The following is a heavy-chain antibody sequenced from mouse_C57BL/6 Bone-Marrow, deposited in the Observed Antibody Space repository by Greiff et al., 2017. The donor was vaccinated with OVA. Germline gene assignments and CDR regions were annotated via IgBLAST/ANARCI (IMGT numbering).Heavy chain of an antibody. J-gene: IGHJ4*01. Sequence: VQLQQSGPGLVQPSQSLSITCTVSGFSLTSYGVHWVRQSPGKGLEWLGVIWSGGSTDYNAAFISRLSISKDNSKSQVFFKMNSLQADDTAIYYCARNFPVVVVFYYGSGKGNAMDYWGQGTSVTVSS. CDR3: ARNFPVVVVFYYGSGKGNAMDY. V-gene: IGHV2-2*01. CDR1: GFSLTSYG. D-gene: IGHD1-1*01. CDR2: IWSGGST.